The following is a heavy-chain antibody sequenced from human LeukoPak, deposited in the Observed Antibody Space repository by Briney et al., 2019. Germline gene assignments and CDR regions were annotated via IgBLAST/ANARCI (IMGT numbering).Heavy chain of an antibody. CDR1: GFTFSSYA. V-gene: IGHV3-23*01. CDR3: AKYRGYDFDAFDI. D-gene: IGHD5-12*01. J-gene: IGHJ3*02. Sequence: GGSLRLSCAASGFTFSSYAMSWVRQAPGKGLEWVSAISGSGGSTYYADSVKGRFTISRDSSKNTLYLQMNSLRAEDTAVYYCAKYRGYDFDAFDIWGQGTMVTVSS. CDR2: ISGSGGST.